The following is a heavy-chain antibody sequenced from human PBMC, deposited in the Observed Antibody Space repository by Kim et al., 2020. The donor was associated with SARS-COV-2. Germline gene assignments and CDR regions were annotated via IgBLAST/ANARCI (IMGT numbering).Heavy chain of an antibody. V-gene: IGHV4-31*03. D-gene: IGHD6-19*01. CDR1: GGSISSGGYY. Sequence: SETLSLTCTVSGGSISSGGYYWSWIRQHPGKGLEWIGYIYYSGSTYYNPSLKSRVTISVDTSKNQFSLKLSSVTAADTAVYYCASGGLAVAGSTFWGQGTLVTVSS. CDR3: ASGGLAVAGSTF. CDR2: IYYSGST. J-gene: IGHJ4*02.